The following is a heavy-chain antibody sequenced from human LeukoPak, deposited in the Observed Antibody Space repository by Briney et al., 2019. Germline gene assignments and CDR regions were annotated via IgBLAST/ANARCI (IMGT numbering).Heavy chain of an antibody. Sequence: GGSLRLSCAASGFSISSNYMSWVRQAPGKGLEWVSVLYSGGSAYYADSVRGRFTISRDNSKNTLYLQMSSLRAEDTAVYYCARSSDGDYYYYFDYWGQGTLVTVSS. CDR2: LYSGGSA. CDR3: ARSSDGDYYYYFDY. J-gene: IGHJ4*02. V-gene: IGHV3-53*01. CDR1: GFSISSNY. D-gene: IGHD4-17*01.